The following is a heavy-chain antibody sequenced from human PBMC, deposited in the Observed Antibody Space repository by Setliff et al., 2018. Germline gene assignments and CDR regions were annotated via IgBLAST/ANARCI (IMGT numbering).Heavy chain of an antibody. Sequence: GGSLRLSCAASGFTFSGSAMHWVRQASGKGLEWVGRIRSKTSGFATAYSASVKGRFTISRDDSMNTAYLQMDSLRTEDTAVYYCSRAVDGRTWFDPWGQGALGT. CDR3: SRAVDGRTWFDP. J-gene: IGHJ5*02. CDR1: GFTFSGSA. CDR2: IRSKTSGFAT. D-gene: IGHD6-19*01. V-gene: IGHV3-73*01.